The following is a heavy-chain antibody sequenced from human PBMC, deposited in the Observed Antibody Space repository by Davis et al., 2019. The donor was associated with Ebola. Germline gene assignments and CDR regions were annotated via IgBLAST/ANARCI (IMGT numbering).Heavy chain of an antibody. J-gene: IGHJ5*02. V-gene: IGHV4-38-2*02. CDR2: IYHSGST. D-gene: IGHD3-10*01. CDR3: ARAKWVWFRELSRWFDP. CDR1: GYSISSGYY. Sequence: PSETLSLTCTVSGYSISSGYYWGWIRQPPGKGLEWIGSIYHSGSTYYNPSLKSRVTISVDTSKNQFSLKLSSVTAADTAVYYCARAKWVWFRELSRWFDPWGQGTLVTVSS.